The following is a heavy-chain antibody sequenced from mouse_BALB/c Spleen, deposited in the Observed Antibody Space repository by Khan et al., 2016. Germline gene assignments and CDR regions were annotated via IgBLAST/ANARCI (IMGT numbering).Heavy chain of an antibody. V-gene: IGHV3-2*02. CDR3: TRSPTATRYFDV. J-gene: IGHJ1*01. CDR2: IRYSGST. CDR1: GYSITSDYA. Sequence: VQLKESGPGLVKPSQSLSLTCTVTGYSITSDYAWNWIRQFPGNKLEWMGYIRYSGSTTYNPSLKSRISITRDTSKNKFFLQLYSVTTEDTATYYCTRSPTATRYFDVWGAGTTVTVSS. D-gene: IGHD1-2*01.